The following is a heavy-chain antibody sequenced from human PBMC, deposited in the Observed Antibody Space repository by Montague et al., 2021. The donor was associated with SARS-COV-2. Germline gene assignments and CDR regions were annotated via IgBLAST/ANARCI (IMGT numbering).Heavy chain of an antibody. CDR2: ISYSGST. Sequence: SETLSLTCVVSSGSISPSDTHCWGWVRQAPGKGLEWIATISYSGSTSYNPPLRSRVTISVDTSKNQISLNLRSVTAADTSVYYCARHSTTHAFDLWGQGILVTVSS. CDR3: ARHSTTHAFDL. J-gene: IGHJ5*02. V-gene: IGHV4-39*01. CDR1: SGSISPSDTHC. D-gene: IGHD1-1*01.